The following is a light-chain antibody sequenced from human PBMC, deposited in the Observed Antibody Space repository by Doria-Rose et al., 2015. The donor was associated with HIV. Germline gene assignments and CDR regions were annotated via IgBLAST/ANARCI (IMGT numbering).Light chain of an antibody. V-gene: IGKV3-20*01. J-gene: IGKJ1*01. CDR2: DGS. CDR1: QSFSSTY. CDR3: HQYGTSWT. Sequence: EIVMTQSPGTLSLSPGERATLSCRASQSFSSTYSAWYQQNPGQAPSRLIYDGSTRATGITDRFSASGPGTGFTLTINRLEPEDFALYYCHQYGTSWTFGQGTKVEI.